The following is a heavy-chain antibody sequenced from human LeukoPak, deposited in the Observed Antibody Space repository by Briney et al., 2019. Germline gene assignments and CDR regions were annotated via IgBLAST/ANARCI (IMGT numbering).Heavy chain of an antibody. Sequence: PGGSLTLSCAASGFAFSSYSMNWVRQAPGKGLEWVSSIRSSSTYIYYADSVKGRFTISRDNSKNMLYLQMDSLRAEDTAVYYCARDRTIWAGFPLDFWGQGNLVTVSS. J-gene: IGHJ4*02. CDR3: ARDRTIWAGFPLDF. V-gene: IGHV3-21*01. CDR2: IRSSSTYI. CDR1: GFAFSSYS. D-gene: IGHD3/OR15-3a*01.